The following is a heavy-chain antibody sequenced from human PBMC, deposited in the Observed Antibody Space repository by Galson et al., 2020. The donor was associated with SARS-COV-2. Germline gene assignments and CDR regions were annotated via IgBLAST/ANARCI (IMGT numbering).Heavy chain of an antibody. Sequence: QLGESLKISCAASGFTFSSYGMHWVRQAPGKGLEWVAVISYDGSNKYYADSVKGRFTISRDNSKNTLYLQMNSLRAEDTAVYYCAKEYYSDSSGYYCPPTFDYWGQGTLVTVSS. CDR1: GFTFSSYG. J-gene: IGHJ4*02. CDR3: AKEYYSDSSGYYCPPTFDY. V-gene: IGHV3-30*18. CDR2: ISYDGSNK. D-gene: IGHD3-22*01.